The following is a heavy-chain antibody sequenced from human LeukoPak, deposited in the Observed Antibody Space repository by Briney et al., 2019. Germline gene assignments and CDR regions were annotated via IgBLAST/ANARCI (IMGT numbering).Heavy chain of an antibody. J-gene: IGHJ4*02. CDR1: GGSFSGYY. V-gene: IGHV4-34*01. D-gene: IGHD3-10*01. CDR2: INHSGST. Sequence: SETLSLTCAVYGGSFSGYYWSWIRQPPGKGLEWIGEINHSGSTNNNPSLKSRVTISVDTSKNQFSLKLSSVTAADTAVYYCARGNSGYYGSGSICDYWGQGTLVTVSS. CDR3: ARGNSGYYGSGSICDY.